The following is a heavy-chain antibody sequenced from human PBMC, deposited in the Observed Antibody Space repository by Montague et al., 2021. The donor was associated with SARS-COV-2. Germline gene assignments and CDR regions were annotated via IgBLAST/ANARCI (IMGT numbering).Heavy chain of an antibody. J-gene: IGHJ4*02. V-gene: IGHV2-5*01. Sequence: PALVKPTQTLTLTCTFSGFSLTTSGMGVDWIRQPPGKALEWLGLIYWNDDKFYNPSLKSRLAITKDTSKNQVVLSMTNVDPVDTATYFCSHRRGGFCSDGMCYWGKSFDDWGQGTLVTVSS. CDR1: GFSLTTSGMG. CDR3: SHRRGGFCSDGMCYWGKSFDD. D-gene: IGHD2-15*01. CDR2: IYWNDDK.